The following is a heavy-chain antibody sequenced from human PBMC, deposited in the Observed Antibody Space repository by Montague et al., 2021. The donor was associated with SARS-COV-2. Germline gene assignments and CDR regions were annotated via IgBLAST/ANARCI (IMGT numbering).Heavy chain of an antibody. Sequence: SLRLSCAASGFVFDDLYMGWVRQAPGKGLEWVGLRGNKSGSYATEYAASVRGRFNISRDESKGTLYLQMNSLKNEDTAVYYCVREQWYRFDDWGQGTLVTVSS. J-gene: IGHJ5*02. CDR2: RGNKSGSYAT. V-gene: IGHV3-72*01. D-gene: IGHD6-19*01. CDR3: VREQWYRFDD. CDR1: GFVFDDLY.